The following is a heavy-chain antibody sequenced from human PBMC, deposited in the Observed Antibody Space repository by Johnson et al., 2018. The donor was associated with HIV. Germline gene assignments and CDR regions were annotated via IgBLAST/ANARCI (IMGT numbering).Heavy chain of an antibody. V-gene: IGHV3-49*03. J-gene: IGHJ3*02. CDR3: TGGRDLRAFDI. Sequence: VQLVESGGGLVQPGQSLRLSCTTSGFSFGDYAMTWFRQAPGKGLEWISFISSKGDGATTAYAASGKGRFTISRDDSKINAYLQMNSLKTEDTAIYYCTGGRDLRAFDIWGQGTLVTVSS. D-gene: IGHD2-21*02. CDR1: GFSFGDYA. CDR2: ISSKGDGATT.